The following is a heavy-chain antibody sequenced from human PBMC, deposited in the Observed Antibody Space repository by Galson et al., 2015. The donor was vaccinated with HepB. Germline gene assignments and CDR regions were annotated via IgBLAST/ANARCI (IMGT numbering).Heavy chain of an antibody. D-gene: IGHD2-15*01. CDR3: AKDVVVVPAASRWFDP. V-gene: IGHV3-30*18. CDR1: GFTMSSYG. Sequence: SLRLSCAASGFTMSSYGMHWVRQAPGKGLEWVAVISYDGTYKFYANSVKGRFTISRDNSKHTLYLQMNSLRTEDTAVYYCAKDVVVVPAASRWFDPWGQGTLVTVSS. J-gene: IGHJ5*02. CDR2: ISYDGTYK.